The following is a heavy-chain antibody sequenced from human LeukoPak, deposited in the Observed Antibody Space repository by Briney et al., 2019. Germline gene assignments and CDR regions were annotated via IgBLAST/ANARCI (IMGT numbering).Heavy chain of an antibody. Sequence: GGSLRLSCAASGFTFSSHALSWVRQAPGKGLEWVSSLSGSGYNTYYADSVKGRFTISRDNSKNTLYLQMNSLRAEDTAVYYCAKFFGRSFTPYYFDYWGQGTLVTVSS. CDR3: AKFFGRSFTPYYFDY. CDR2: LSGSGYNT. CDR1: GFTFSSHA. D-gene: IGHD3-10*01. J-gene: IGHJ4*02. V-gene: IGHV3-23*01.